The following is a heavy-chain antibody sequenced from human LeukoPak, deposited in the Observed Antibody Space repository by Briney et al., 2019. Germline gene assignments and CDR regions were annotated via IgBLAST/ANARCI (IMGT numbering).Heavy chain of an antibody. CDR3: ARGSGVWGSYRYTVDY. CDR2: ISYDGSNK. CDR1: GFTFSSYA. D-gene: IGHD3-16*02. J-gene: IGHJ4*02. V-gene: IGHV3-30-3*01. Sequence: GGSLRPSCAASGFTFSSYAMHWVRQAPGKGLEWVAVISYDGSNKYYADSVKGRFTISRDNSKNTLYLQMDSLRAEDASVYYCARGSGVWGSYRYTVDYWGQETLVTVSS.